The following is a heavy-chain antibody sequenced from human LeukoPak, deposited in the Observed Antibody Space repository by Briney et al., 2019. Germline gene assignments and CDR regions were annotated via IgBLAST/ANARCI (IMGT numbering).Heavy chain of an antibody. D-gene: IGHD2-21*01. CDR3: AKEALDCGGHRGLFEN. J-gene: IGHJ4*02. Sequence: GGSLRLSCTASGFTFSTYAMSWVRQAPGKGLEWVSAATGRGDTTYYADSVKGRFTVSRDVSKNTLYLQMNSLRAEDTAVYYCAKEALDCGGHRGLFENWGQGTLVTVAS. V-gene: IGHV3-23*01. CDR2: ATGRGDTT. CDR1: GFTFSTYA.